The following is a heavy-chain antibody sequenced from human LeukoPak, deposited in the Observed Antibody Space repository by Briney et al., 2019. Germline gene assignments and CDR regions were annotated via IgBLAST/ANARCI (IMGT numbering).Heavy chain of an antibody. CDR3: ARDRYGDYVSDC. CDR1: GFTFSSYS. Sequence: GGSLRLSCAASGFTFSSYSMNWVRHAPGKGLEWVSHISSTSRTIYYADSVKGRFTISRDNANNSLYLQLNSLRPEDTAVYFCARDRYGDYVSDCWGQGTLVTVSS. V-gene: IGHV3-48*01. J-gene: IGHJ4*02. D-gene: IGHD4-17*01. CDR2: ISSTSRTI.